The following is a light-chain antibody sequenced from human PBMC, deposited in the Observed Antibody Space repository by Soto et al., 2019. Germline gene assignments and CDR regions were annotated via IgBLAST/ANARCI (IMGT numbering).Light chain of an antibody. V-gene: IGKV1-27*01. J-gene: IGKJ1*01. CDR2: AAS. CDR3: QNYNSAPRT. CDR1: QGINNY. Sequence: DIQMTQSPSSLSASVGDRVTITCRASQGINNYLAWYQQRPGKVPKLLFYAASTLQSGVPSRFRGSRSGTDFTLTISSLQLEDVATYYCQNYNSAPRTVGQGTKVDNK.